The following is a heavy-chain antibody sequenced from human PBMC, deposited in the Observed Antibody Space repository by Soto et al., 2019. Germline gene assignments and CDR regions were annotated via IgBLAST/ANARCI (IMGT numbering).Heavy chain of an antibody. CDR3: ARGVQIIVLLPAAIDY. CDR2: IHNSSSTI. V-gene: IGHV3-48*02. D-gene: IGHD2-2*01. CDR1: GFTFSSYS. Sequence: EVQLVESGGGLVQPGESLRLSCAASGFTFSSYSMNWVRQAPWKGLEWVSYIHNSSSTIYYADSVRGRFTISRDNAKNSLYLQMNSLRDEDTAVYYCARGVQIIVLLPAAIDYWGQGNLVTVSS. J-gene: IGHJ4*02.